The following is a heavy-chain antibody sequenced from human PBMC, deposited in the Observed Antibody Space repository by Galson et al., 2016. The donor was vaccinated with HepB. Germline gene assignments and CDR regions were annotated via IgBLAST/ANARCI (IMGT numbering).Heavy chain of an antibody. CDR2: IHSTGST. V-gene: IGHV4-39*01. Sequence: SETLSLTCTASGASVTSGSYYWGWVRQPPGKGLEWIGSIHSTGSTHYNPSLESRVNVFGDASKKQFSLNLSSVTATDTAVYYCARTTPGSLYFDYWGQGILVTVSS. J-gene: IGHJ4*02. CDR1: GASVTSGSYY. CDR3: ARTTPGSLYFDY. D-gene: IGHD3-10*01.